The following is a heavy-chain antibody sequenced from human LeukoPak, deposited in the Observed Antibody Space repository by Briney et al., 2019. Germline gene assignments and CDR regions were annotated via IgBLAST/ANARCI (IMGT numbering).Heavy chain of an antibody. CDR1: GYTFTDFY. CDR2: INPNSGGT. CDR3: ARDLTFYGSGSYYFDY. V-gene: IGHV1-2*02. J-gene: IGHJ4*02. D-gene: IGHD3-10*01. Sequence: GASVKVSCKASGYTFTDFYMHWVRQAPGQGLEWMGWINPNSGGTNYAQKFQGRVTMTRDTSIYTAYMELSSLRSDDTAVYYCARDLTFYGSGSYYFDYWGQGTLVTVSS.